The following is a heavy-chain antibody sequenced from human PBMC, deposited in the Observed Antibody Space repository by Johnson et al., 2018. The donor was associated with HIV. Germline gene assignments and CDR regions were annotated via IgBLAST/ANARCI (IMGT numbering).Heavy chain of an antibody. V-gene: IGHV3-11*04. CDR3: ASHRDVAPGEGVAFDI. CDR1: GFTFNDYY. J-gene: IGHJ3*02. Sequence: QVQLVESGGGLVKPGGSLRLSCAASGFTFNDYYMSWIRQAPGKGLEWVSGISWNSGSIGYADSVKGRFTISRDNSKNTLYLQMNSLRAEDTAVYYCASHRDVAPGEGVAFDIWGQGTMVTVSS. D-gene: IGHD4-17*01. CDR2: ISWNSGSI.